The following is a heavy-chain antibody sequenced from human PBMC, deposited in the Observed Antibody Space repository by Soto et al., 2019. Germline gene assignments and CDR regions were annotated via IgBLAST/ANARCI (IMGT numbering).Heavy chain of an antibody. CDR2: ITSSGSYV. Sequence: GGSLRLSCAASGFTFSSYAMSWVRQAPGKGLEWVSAITSSGSYVYYADSVKGRFSASRDNAKNSLSLQMDSLRPDDTAIYFCVKDEGIEAMDVWGQGTTVTVSS. CDR3: VKDEGIEAMDV. D-gene: IGHD3-3*02. V-gene: IGHV3-21*01. J-gene: IGHJ6*02. CDR1: GFTFSSYA.